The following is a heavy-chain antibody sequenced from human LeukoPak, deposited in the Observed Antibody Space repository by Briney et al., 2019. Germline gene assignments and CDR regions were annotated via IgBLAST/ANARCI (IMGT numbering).Heavy chain of an antibody. D-gene: IGHD3-10*01. CDR1: GGSMSSYS. CDR2: IYDSGTT. J-gene: IGHJ4*02. Sequence: SETLSLTCDVSGGSMSSYSWSWIRQPPGKGLEWIGYIYDSGTTNYNPSLKSRVTVSVDTSKNQFSLKLSSVTAADTAVYYCARDPGGYFFDYWGQGTLVTVSS. V-gene: IGHV4-59*01. CDR3: ARDPGGYFFDY.